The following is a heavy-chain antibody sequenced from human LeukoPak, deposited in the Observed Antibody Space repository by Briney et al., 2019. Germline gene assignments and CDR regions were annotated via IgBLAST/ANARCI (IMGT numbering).Heavy chain of an antibody. D-gene: IGHD3-16*01. J-gene: IGHJ4*02. CDR3: ARASLARGPFDY. V-gene: IGHV4-59*01. Sequence: PSETLSLTCTVSGGSISSYYWSWIRQPPGKGLEWIGYIYYSGSTNYNPSLKSRVTISVDTSKNQFSLKLSSVTAADTAVYYCARASLARGPFDYWGQGTLVTVSS. CDR1: GGSISSYY. CDR2: IYYSGST.